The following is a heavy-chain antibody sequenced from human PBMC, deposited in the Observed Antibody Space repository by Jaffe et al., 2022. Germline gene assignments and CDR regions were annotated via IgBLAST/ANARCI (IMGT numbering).Heavy chain of an antibody. CDR3: AKDRNGRYYYYYMDV. Sequence: QVQLVESGGGVVQPGRSLRLSCAASGFTFSSYGMHWVRQAPGKGLEWVAVISYDGSNKYYADSVKGRFTISRDNSKNTLYLQMNSLRAEDTAVYYCAKDRNGRYYYYYMDVWGKGTTVTVSS. V-gene: IGHV3-30*18. J-gene: IGHJ6*03. D-gene: IGHD2-8*01. CDR2: ISYDGSNK. CDR1: GFTFSSYG.